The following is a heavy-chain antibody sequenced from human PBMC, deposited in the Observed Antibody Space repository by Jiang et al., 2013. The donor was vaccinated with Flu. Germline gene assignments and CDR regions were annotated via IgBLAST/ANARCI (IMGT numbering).Heavy chain of an antibody. CDR1: GYSISSGYY. Sequence: PGLVKPSETLSLTCTVSGYSISSGYYWGWIRQPPGKGLEWIGSIYHSESTYYNPSLKSRVTISVDTSKNQFSLKLSSVTAADTAVYYCARVSRDLLWFGESYWYFDLWGRGTLVTVSS. J-gene: IGHJ2*01. D-gene: IGHD3-10*01. CDR2: IYHSEST. CDR3: ARVSRDLLWFGESYWYFDL. V-gene: IGHV4-38-2*02.